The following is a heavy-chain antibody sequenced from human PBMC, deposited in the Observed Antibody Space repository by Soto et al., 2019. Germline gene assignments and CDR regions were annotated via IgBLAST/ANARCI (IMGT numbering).Heavy chain of an antibody. CDR2: IYYSGGT. J-gene: IGHJ4*02. CDR1: GDSISSGSYY. Sequence: SETLSLTCSVSGDSISSGSYYWGWIRQPPGKGLEWIGTIYYSGGTYYNQSLKSRVTVSVDTSKNQFSLNLTSLTAADTAIYYCARANWYSEYWGQGTLVTVSS. CDR3: ARANWYSEY. D-gene: IGHD7-27*01. V-gene: IGHV4-39*07.